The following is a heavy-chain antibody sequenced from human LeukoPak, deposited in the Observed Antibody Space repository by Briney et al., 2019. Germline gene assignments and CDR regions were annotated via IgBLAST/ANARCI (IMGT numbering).Heavy chain of an antibody. Sequence: PSETLSLTCSVSGGSISNSSYYWGWIRQPPGKGLEWIGSIYYNGRSYYNPSLKSRVIISVDRSKDQFSLKLSSVTAADTAVYYCARHPSHCGADCYLNWFDPWGQGTLVTVSS. CDR3: ARHPSHCGADCYLNWFDP. J-gene: IGHJ5*02. CDR1: GGSISNSSYY. D-gene: IGHD2-21*01. V-gene: IGHV4-39*01. CDR2: IYYNGRS.